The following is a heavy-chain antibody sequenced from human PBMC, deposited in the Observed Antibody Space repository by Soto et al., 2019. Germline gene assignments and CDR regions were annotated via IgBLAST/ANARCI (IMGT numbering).Heavy chain of an antibody. D-gene: IGHD6-6*01. Sequence: ASVKVSCKASGYTFTGYYMHWVRQAPGQGLEWMGWINPNSGGTNYAQKFQGRVTMTRDTSISTAYMELSRLRSDDTAVYYCARVRGIAARPGGAFDIWGQGTMVAVS. J-gene: IGHJ3*02. CDR3: ARVRGIAARPGGAFDI. CDR2: INPNSGGT. CDR1: GYTFTGYY. V-gene: IGHV1-2*02.